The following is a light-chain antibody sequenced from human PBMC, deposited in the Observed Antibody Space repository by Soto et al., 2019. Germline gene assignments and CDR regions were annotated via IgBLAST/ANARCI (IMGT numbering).Light chain of an antibody. CDR1: QDINVY. Sequence: IQMTQSPSSMSTSIGDTITITCRASQDINVYLNWYQQKPGEVPKLLIYAASTLRSGVPSRFSGSGSGRDFTLTISSLQPEDFATYYCLLDYSYFWAFGQGTKVDIK. J-gene: IGKJ1*01. V-gene: IGKV1-6*02. CDR3: LLDYSYFWA. CDR2: AAS.